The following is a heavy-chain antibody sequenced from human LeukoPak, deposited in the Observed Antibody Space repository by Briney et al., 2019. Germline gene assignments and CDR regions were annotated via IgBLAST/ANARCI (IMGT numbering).Heavy chain of an antibody. CDR3: ARGYRTHSYNWFDP. V-gene: IGHV3-33*01. J-gene: IGHJ5*02. CDR2: IWYDGSNK. Sequence: GGSLRLSCAASGFTFSSYGMHWVRQAPGKGLEWVAVIWYDGSNKYYADSVKGRFAISRDNSKNTLYLQMNSLRAEDTAVYYCARGYRTHSYNWFDPWGQGTLVTVSS. D-gene: IGHD3-16*02. CDR1: GFTFSSYG.